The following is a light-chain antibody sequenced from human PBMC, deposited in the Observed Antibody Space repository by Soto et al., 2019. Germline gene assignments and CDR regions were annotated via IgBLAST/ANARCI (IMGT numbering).Light chain of an antibody. J-gene: IGKJ1*01. V-gene: IGKV3-20*01. Sequence: EIVLTQSPGTLSLSPGERATLSCRAGQSVSSSYLAWYQQKPGQAPRLLIYGASSRATGIPDRFSGSGSGTDFTLTISRLEPEDFAVYYCQQYGSSLGWTFGQGTKVDIK. CDR3: QQYGSSLGWT. CDR2: GAS. CDR1: QSVSSSY.